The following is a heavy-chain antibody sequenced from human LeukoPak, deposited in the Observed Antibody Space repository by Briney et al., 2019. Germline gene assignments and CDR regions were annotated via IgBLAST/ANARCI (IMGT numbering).Heavy chain of an antibody. CDR1: GYTFTNFG. CDR3: ARGGERWFDP. Sequence: ASVKVSCKASGYTFTNFGISWVRQAPGQGLEWMGWISGYNGNTNYAQKLQDRVTMTTDTSTSTAYMDLRSLRSDDTAVYYCARGGERWFDPWGQGTLVTVSS. D-gene: IGHD3-10*01. CDR2: ISGYNGNT. V-gene: IGHV1-18*01. J-gene: IGHJ5*02.